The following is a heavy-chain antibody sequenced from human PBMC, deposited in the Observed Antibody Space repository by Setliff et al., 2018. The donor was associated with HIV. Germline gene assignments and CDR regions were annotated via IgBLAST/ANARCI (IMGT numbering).Heavy chain of an antibody. J-gene: IGHJ3*02. Sequence: TLSLTCTVSGGSISNDYWHWIRQSPGRGLEWIGYIYYTGSTNYNPSLKSRVAMSVDSSNHQFSLKLTSVTPADTAIYYCAREDGSNSHDTFEIWGQGILVT. CDR1: GGSISNDY. CDR3: AREDGSNSHDTFEI. V-gene: IGHV4-59*01. CDR2: IYYTGST. D-gene: IGHD1-1*01.